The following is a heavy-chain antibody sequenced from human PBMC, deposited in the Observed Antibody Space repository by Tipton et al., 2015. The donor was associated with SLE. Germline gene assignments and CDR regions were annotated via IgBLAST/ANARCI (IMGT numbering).Heavy chain of an antibody. D-gene: IGHD3-9*01. V-gene: IGHV4-4*02. CDR1: GGSISSSNW. Sequence: TLSLTCAVSGGSISSSNWWSWVRQPPGKGLEWIGEIYHSGSTNYNPSLKSRVTISVDTSKNQFSLKLSSVTAADTAVYYCARSHHDILEVDYWGQGTLVTVSS. CDR2: IYHSGST. CDR3: ARSHHDILEVDY. J-gene: IGHJ4*02.